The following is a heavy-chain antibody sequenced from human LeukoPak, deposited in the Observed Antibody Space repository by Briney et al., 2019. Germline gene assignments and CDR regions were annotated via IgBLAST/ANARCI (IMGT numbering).Heavy chain of an antibody. V-gene: IGHV5-10-1*01. CDR2: IDPSDSYT. Sequence: GESLQISCEGSGSIFTSYWISGVRQLPGKGLEWMGRIDPSDSYTNCSPSFQGHVTISADKSISTAYLQFISLKASDTAMYYCARQPHNRYGMDVWGQGTTVTVSS. CDR1: GSIFTSYW. CDR3: ARQPHNRYGMDV. J-gene: IGHJ6*02. D-gene: IGHD5-24*01.